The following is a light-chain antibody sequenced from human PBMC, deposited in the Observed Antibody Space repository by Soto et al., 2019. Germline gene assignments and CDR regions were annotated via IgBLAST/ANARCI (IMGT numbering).Light chain of an antibody. CDR2: TAS. CDR3: LQDYNYPWT. CDR1: QGIRND. Sequence: AIQMTQSPSSLSASVGDRVTITCRASQGIRNDLGWYQQKPGKAPKLMIYTASSLQSGVPSRFSGRGSGTDFTLTISSLQPEDFATYYCLQDYNYPWTFGQGTKVEIK. V-gene: IGKV1-6*01. J-gene: IGKJ1*01.